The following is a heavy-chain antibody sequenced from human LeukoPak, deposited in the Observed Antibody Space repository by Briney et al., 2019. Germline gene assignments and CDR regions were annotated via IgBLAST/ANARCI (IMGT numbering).Heavy chain of an antibody. Sequence: KAGGSLRLSCAASGFTFSSYAMSWVRQAPGKGLEWVSAISGSGGSTYYADSVRGRFTISRDNSMNTLYLQMNSLRAEDTAVYYCAKNLVGATRGWFDPWGQGTLVTVSS. CDR2: ISGSGGST. V-gene: IGHV3-23*01. CDR3: AKNLVGATRGWFDP. J-gene: IGHJ5*02. CDR1: GFTFSSYA. D-gene: IGHD1-26*01.